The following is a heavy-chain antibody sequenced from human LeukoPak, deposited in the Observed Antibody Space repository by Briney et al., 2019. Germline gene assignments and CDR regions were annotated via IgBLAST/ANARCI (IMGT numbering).Heavy chain of an antibody. CDR3: AKGTAAAYFDY. Sequence: GGSLRLSCAASGFTFDDYAMQWVRQAPGKGLEWVSGISWNSGSIGYADSVKGRFTISRDNAKNSLYLQMNSLRAEDTALYYCAKGTAAAYFDYWGQGTLVTVSS. CDR1: GFTFDDYA. CDR2: ISWNSGSI. J-gene: IGHJ4*02. V-gene: IGHV3-9*01. D-gene: IGHD6-13*01.